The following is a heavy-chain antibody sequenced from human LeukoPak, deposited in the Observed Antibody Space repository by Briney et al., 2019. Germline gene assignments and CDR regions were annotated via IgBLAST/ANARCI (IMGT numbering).Heavy chain of an antibody. CDR1: GYTFTSHG. Sequence: ASVKVSCKASGYTFTSHGISWVRQAPGQGLEWMGWISVYNGNTNYAQKLQGRVTMTTDTSTSTAYMELRSLRSDDTAVYYCARVMITFGGVIVSPFDYWGQGTLVTVSS. CDR3: ARVMITFGGVIVSPFDY. CDR2: ISVYNGNT. J-gene: IGHJ4*02. V-gene: IGHV1-18*01. D-gene: IGHD3-16*02.